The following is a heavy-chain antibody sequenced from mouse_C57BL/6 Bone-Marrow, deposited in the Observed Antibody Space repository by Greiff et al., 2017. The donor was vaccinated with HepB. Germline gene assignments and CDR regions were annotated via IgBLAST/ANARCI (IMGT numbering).Heavy chain of an antibody. Sequence: VQLQQSGAELVKPGASVKLSCTASGFNIKDYYMHWVKQRTEQGLEWIGRIDPEDGETKYAPKFQGKATITADTSSNTAYLQLSSLTSEDTAVYYCAMRIWLRRGYYYAMDYWGQGTSVTVSS. CDR2: IDPEDGET. D-gene: IGHD2-2*01. CDR3: AMRIWLRRGYYYAMDY. CDR1: GFNIKDYY. V-gene: IGHV14-2*01. J-gene: IGHJ4*01.